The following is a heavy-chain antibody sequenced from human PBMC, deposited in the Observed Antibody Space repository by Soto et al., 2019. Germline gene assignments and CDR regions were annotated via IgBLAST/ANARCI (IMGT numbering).Heavy chain of an antibody. D-gene: IGHD6-13*01. Sequence: QVQLQESGPGLVKPSGTLSLTCAVSGGSINSSNWWSWVRQPPGKGLEWIGEIYHSGSTNYNPSLESRVTISVDKSKNQFSLKLSSVTAADTAVYHCARSYSSSWYYYGMDVWGQGTTVTVSS. CDR2: IYHSGST. CDR1: GGSINSSNW. J-gene: IGHJ6*02. CDR3: ARSYSSSWYYYGMDV. V-gene: IGHV4-4*02.